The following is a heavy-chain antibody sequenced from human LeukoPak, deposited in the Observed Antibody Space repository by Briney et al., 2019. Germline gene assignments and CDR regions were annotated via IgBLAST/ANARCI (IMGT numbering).Heavy chain of an antibody. CDR3: ARGWLQSEFDY. Sequence: PGGSLRLSCAASGFTFSSYWMSWVRQAPGKGLEWVANIKQDGSEKYYVDSVEGRFTISRDNAKNSLYLQMNSLRAEDTAVYYCARGWLQSEFDYWGQGTLVTVSS. V-gene: IGHV3-7*01. CDR2: IKQDGSEK. CDR1: GFTFSSYW. J-gene: IGHJ4*02. D-gene: IGHD5-24*01.